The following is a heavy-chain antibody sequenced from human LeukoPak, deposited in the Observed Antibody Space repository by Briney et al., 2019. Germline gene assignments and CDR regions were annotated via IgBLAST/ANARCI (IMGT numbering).Heavy chain of an antibody. CDR3: AKDLRKIYGVPQNWDYYGMDV. CDR1: GFTFSSYC. Sequence: PGRSLRLSCPASGFTFSSYCMHWVRQAPGKGLEWVAVISYDGSNKYYADSVKGRFTISRDNSKNTLYLQMNSLRAEDTAVYYCAKDLRKIYGVPQNWDYYGMDVWGQGTTVTVSS. D-gene: IGHD4-17*01. CDR2: ISYDGSNK. V-gene: IGHV3-30*18. J-gene: IGHJ6*02.